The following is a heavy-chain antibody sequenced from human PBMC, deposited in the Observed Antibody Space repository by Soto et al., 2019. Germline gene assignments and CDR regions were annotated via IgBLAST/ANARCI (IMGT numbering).Heavy chain of an antibody. V-gene: IGHV3-33*06. D-gene: IGHD6-25*01. CDR1: GFTFSSYG. J-gene: IGHJ4*02. Sequence: GVSLRLSCAASGFTFSSYGMHWVRQAPGKGLEWVADIWYDGSKKYYADSVKGRFTISRDNSQNTLYLQMNSLRAEDTAVYYCAKGSASGSPYNFDYWGQGTLVTVSS. CDR3: AKGSASGSPYNFDY. CDR2: IWYDGSKK.